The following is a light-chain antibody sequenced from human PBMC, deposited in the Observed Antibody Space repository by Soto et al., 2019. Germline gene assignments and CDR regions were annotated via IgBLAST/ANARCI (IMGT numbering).Light chain of an antibody. CDR2: GAS. J-gene: IGKJ5*01. Sequence: ENVITQASAPPSGFPGGKVTPPFPATQSVASNLAWYQQRPGQAPSLLIFGASTRAPGIPGRFSGSGSGTEFTLTISSLQPDDFATYYCQQYNSYPITFGQGTRLEIK. V-gene: IGKV3-15*01. CDR1: QSVASN. CDR3: QQYNSYPIT.